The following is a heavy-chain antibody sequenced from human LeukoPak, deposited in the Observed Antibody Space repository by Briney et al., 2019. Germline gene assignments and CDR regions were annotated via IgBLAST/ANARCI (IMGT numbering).Heavy chain of an antibody. CDR2: ISAYNGNT. Sequence: AASVKVSCKASGYTFTSYGISWVRQAPGQGLEWMGWISAYNGNTNYAQKLQGRVTMTTDTSTSTAYMELRSLRSDDTAVYYCARERYSGYDAEFDYWGQGTLVTVSS. D-gene: IGHD5-12*01. J-gene: IGHJ4*02. CDR3: ARERYSGYDAEFDY. CDR1: GYTFTSYG. V-gene: IGHV1-18*01.